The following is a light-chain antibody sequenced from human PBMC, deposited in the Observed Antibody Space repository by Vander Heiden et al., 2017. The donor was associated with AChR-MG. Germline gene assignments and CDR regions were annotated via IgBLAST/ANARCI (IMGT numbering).Light chain of an antibody. J-gene: IGKJ4*01. CDR1: QSISSY. Sequence: DIQMTQSPSSLSASVGDRVTITCRASQSISSYLNWYQQKPGKAPKLLIYAASSLQSGVPSRFSGSGYGTDFTLTISSLQPEDFAPYYCQQSDSTPTVTFGGGTKVEIK. CDR2: AAS. V-gene: IGKV1-39*01. CDR3: QQSDSTPTVT.